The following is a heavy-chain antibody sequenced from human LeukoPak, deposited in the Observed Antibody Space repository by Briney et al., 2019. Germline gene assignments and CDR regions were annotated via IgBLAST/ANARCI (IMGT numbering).Heavy chain of an antibody. D-gene: IGHD3-9*01. V-gene: IGHV5-51*01. CDR2: IYLADSYT. CDR3: ARHGQELVPDY. J-gene: IGHJ4*02. Sequence: GESLKISCKGSGYRFTSYWIAWVRQMPGKGLEWMGIIYLADSYTTYSPSFQGQVPISADESISTAYLQWNSLKASDSAMYDCARHGQELVPDYWGQGTLVTVSS. CDR1: GYRFTSYW.